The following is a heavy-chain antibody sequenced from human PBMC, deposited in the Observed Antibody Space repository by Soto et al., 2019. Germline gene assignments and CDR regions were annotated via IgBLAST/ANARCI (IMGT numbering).Heavy chain of an antibody. D-gene: IGHD3-10*01. Sequence: GGSLRVSWVVSGFSLSGFWMSWVRQAPGKGLEWVANIKEDGTQTYYVDSVKGRFTISRDNAKNSLFLQMNSLRVEDTAVYYCVRDYFGPGPYWGQGTLVTVSS. V-gene: IGHV3-7*04. CDR2: IKEDGTQT. CDR3: VRDYFGPGPY. CDR1: GFSLSGFW. J-gene: IGHJ4*01.